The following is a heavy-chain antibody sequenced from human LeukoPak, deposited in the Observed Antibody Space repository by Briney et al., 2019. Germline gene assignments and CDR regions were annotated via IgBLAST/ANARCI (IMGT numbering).Heavy chain of an antibody. CDR1: GFTFSSYG. CDR2: ISYDGSNK. Sequence: PGRSLRLFCAASGFTFSSYGMHWVRQAPGKGLEWVAVISYDGSNKYYADSVKGRFTISKDNSKNTLYLQMNSLRAEDTAVYYCAKGPSSVDYWGQGTLVTVSS. V-gene: IGHV3-30*18. J-gene: IGHJ4*02. CDR3: AKGPSSVDY. D-gene: IGHD6-19*01.